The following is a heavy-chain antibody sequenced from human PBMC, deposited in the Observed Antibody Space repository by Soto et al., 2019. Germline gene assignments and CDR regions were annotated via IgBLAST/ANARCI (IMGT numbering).Heavy chain of an antibody. CDR3: SRVIWRGQLTSDL. J-gene: IGHJ5*02. Sequence: GGSLRLSCAASGFTFNSNSMYWVRLAPGKEKEWISYISSSSSTIYADYAKCRFTITRADDKKTMQLHLKSMRDADTAADYCSRVIWRGQLTSDLWGQGTLVTVSS. V-gene: IGHV3-48*02. CDR2: ISSSSSTI. CDR1: GFTFNSNS. D-gene: IGHD3-3*01.